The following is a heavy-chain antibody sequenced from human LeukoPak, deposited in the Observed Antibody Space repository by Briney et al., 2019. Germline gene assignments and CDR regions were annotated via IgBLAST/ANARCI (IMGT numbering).Heavy chain of an antibody. Sequence: GASVKVSCKASGYTFTGYYMHWVRQAPGQGLEWMGWINAYNGNTNYAQKLQGRVTMTTETSTSTAYMELRSLRSDDTAVYYCARRQGTTLSFDYWGQGTLVTVSS. CDR1: GYTFTGYY. CDR2: INAYNGNT. D-gene: IGHD1-1*01. J-gene: IGHJ4*02. V-gene: IGHV1-18*04. CDR3: ARRQGTTLSFDY.